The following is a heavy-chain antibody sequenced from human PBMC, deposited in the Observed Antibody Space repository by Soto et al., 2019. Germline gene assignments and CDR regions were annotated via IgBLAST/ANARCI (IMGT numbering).Heavy chain of an antibody. CDR2: IYPGDSDT. J-gene: IGHJ4*02. CDR3: ERRAATGYYFDY. D-gene: IGHD1-26*01. CDR1: GYSFTSYW. Sequence: GESLKISCKGSGYSFTSYWIAWVRQMPGKGLEWMGIIYPGDSDTTYSPSFQGQVTISADKSISTAFLQWSSLKASDTAMYYCERRAATGYYFDYWGQGTLVTVSS. V-gene: IGHV5-51*01.